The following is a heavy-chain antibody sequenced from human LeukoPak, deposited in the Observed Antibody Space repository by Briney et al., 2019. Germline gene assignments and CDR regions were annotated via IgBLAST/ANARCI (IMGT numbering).Heavy chain of an antibody. CDR1: GFTFSRHA. CDR3: ARVNSYGLDWFDP. CDR2: IYSGGST. J-gene: IGHJ5*02. D-gene: IGHD5-18*01. Sequence: GGSLRLSCAASGFTFSRHAMSWVRQAPGKGLEWVSVIYSGGSTYYADSVKGRFTISRDNSKNTLYLQMNSLRAEDTAVYYCARVNSYGLDWFDPWGQGTLVTVSS. V-gene: IGHV3-53*01.